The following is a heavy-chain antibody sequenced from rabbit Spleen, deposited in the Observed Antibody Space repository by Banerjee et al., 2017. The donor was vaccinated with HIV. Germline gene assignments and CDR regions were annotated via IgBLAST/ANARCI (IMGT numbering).Heavy chain of an antibody. CDR1: GFDFSNYG. J-gene: IGHJ4*01. V-gene: IGHV1S47*01. D-gene: IGHD2-1*01. CDR2: IDPIFGRT. Sequence: QEQLVESGGGLVQPGGSLKLSCKASGFDFSNYGMSWVRQAPGKGLEWLGYIDPIFGRTCYATWLNGRFPISSHNAQNTLYLQLNSLTAADTATYFCVRDLGYDDYSEKGYFNLWGPGTLVTVS. CDR3: VRDLGYDDYSEKGYFNL.